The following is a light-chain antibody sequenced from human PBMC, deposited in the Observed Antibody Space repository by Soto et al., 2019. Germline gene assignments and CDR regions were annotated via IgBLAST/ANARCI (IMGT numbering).Light chain of an antibody. CDR2: KAS. Sequence: DIQMTKSPSTLSASVGDRVTITCRASQSISSWLAWYQQKPGKAPNLLIYKASSLESGVPSRFSGSESGREFTLTISSLQPYDFATYYCQQNNSYSGTFGQGTKLEIK. V-gene: IGKV1-5*03. CDR1: QSISSW. CDR3: QQNNSYSGT. J-gene: IGKJ2*01.